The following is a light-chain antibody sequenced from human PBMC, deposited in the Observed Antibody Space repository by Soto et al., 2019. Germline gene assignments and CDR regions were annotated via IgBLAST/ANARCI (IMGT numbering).Light chain of an antibody. CDR2: EVS. Sequence: QSALTQPASVSGSPGQSITISCTGTSSDVGGYNHVAWYQQYPGKAPKLIIFEVSDRPSGISNRFSGSKSANTASLSISGLQAEDEADYHCSSYKRGATLVFGGGTKVTVL. V-gene: IGLV2-14*01. CDR1: SSDVGGYNH. CDR3: SSYKRGATLV. J-gene: IGLJ2*01.